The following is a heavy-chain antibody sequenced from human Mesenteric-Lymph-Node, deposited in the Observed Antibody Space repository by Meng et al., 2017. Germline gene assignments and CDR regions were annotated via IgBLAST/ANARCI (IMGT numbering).Heavy chain of an antibody. D-gene: IGHD2-21*02. J-gene: IGHJ4*02. V-gene: IGHV3-74*03. CDR2: INRDGATT. CDR1: GFTFNSFW. CDR3: VRGSPPCCAGDCYHQIPDY. Sequence: GGSLRLSCATSGFTFNSFWMHWVRQTPGKGLVWVSRINRDGATTTYADAVRGRFTISRDNAKSTLYLQMNSLRAEGTAVYYCVRGSPPCCAGDCYHQIPDYWGQGTLVTVAS.